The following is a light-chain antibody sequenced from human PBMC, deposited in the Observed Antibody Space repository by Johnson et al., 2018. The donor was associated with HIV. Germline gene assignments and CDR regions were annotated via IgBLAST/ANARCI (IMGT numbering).Light chain of an antibody. V-gene: IGLV1-51*01. J-gene: IGLJ1*01. CDR1: SSNIGNNY. Sequence: QSALTQPPSVSAAAGQKVTISCSGSSSNIGNNYVAWYQQVPGTAPKLLIYDNNKRPSGIPDRFSGSKSGTSATLGITGLQTGDEADYYCGTWGGVFGTGTKVTLL. CDR2: DNN. CDR3: GTWGGV.